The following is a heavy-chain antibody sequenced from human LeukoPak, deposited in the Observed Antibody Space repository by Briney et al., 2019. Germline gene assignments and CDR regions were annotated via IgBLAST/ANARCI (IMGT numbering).Heavy chain of an antibody. V-gene: IGHV3-48*01. Sequence: PGGSLRLSCAASGFTFSSYSMNWVRRAPGKGLVWVSYINCSSSTIYYADSLKGRFTISRDNAKNSLYLQMNSLRAEDTAVYYCARVGLTYYYDSSGYNWFDLWGKGTMVTVSS. D-gene: IGHD3-22*01. CDR2: INCSSSTI. J-gene: IGHJ5*02. CDR3: ARVGLTYYYDSSGYNWFDL. CDR1: GFTFSSYS.